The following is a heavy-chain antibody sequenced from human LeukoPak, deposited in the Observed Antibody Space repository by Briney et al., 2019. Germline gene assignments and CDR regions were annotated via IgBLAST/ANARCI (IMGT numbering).Heavy chain of an antibody. CDR3: AKDNKVAATVYGMDV. CDR1: GFTFSNYE. J-gene: IGHJ6*02. D-gene: IGHD6-19*01. V-gene: IGHV3-48*03. CDR2: ITTSGGIK. Sequence: GGSLRLSCATSGFTFSNYEMNWVRQAPGKGLEWVSYITTSGGIKSYADSVKGRFTISRDSSKNSLYLQMNSLRTEDTALYYCAKDNKVAATVYGMDVWGQGTTVTVSS.